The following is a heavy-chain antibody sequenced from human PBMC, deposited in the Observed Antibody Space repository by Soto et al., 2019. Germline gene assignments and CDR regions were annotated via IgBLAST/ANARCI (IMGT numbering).Heavy chain of an antibody. CDR2: ISGSGGST. D-gene: IGHD6-19*01. CDR3: AKDLKQWLVPGFDY. CDR1: GFTFSSYA. J-gene: IGHJ4*02. V-gene: IGHV3-23*01. Sequence: EVQLLESGGGLVQPGGSLRLSCAASGFTFSSYAMSWVRQAPGKGLEWVSGISGSGGSTYYADSVKGPFTISRDNSKNTLYLQKSSLSAEDTAVYYCAKDLKQWLVPGFDYWGQGTLVTVS.